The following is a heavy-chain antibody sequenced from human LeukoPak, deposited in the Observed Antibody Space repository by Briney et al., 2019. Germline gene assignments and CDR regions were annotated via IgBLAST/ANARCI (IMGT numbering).Heavy chain of an antibody. CDR3: TRETKDSFDH. CDR2: ISSDGSTE. V-gene: IGHV3-30*01. D-gene: IGHD1-7*01. Sequence: GRSLRLSCAASGYTFSRYPIHWVRQAPGKGLEWVALISSDGSTEYYVDSVKGRFTISRDNSKDTSYLHMASLRTEDTSLYYCTRETKDSFDHWGQGTLVTVSA. J-gene: IGHJ4*02. CDR1: GYTFSRYP.